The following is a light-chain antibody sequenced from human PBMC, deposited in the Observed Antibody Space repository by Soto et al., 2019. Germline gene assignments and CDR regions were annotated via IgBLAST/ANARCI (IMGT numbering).Light chain of an antibody. V-gene: IGKV1-33*01. CDR3: QQYDKLPPGPIT. CDR1: QDISNY. J-gene: IGKJ5*01. CDR2: DAS. Sequence: DIQMTQSPSSLSASVGDRVTITCQASQDISNYLNWYQQKPGKAPKLLIYDASNLETGVPSRFSGSGSGTDFTFPISSLQPQDIATYYCQQYDKLPPGPITFGQGTRLEI.